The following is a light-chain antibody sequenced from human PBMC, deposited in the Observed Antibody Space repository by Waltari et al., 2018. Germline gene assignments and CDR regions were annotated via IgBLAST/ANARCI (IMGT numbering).Light chain of an antibody. CDR1: SSHIGSNP. CDR3: AAWDDNLNGVV. V-gene: IGLV1-44*01. Sequence: QSVVTQPPSPSGTPGPRVTLHCSGGSSHIGSNPENWYQQLPGTAPQLLIYKNDQRPSGVPDRFSGSKSGTSASLAISGLQSEDEADYYCAAWDDNLNGVVFGGGTKLSVL. CDR2: KND. J-gene: IGLJ2*01.